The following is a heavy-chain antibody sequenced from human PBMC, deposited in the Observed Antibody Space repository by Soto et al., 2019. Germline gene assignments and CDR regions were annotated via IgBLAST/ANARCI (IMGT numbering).Heavy chain of an antibody. J-gene: IGHJ6*02. D-gene: IGHD3-16*01. Sequence: SLRLSCAASGFTFSSYAMSWVRQAPGKGLEWVSAISGSGGSTYYADSVKGRFTISRDNSKNTLYLQMNSLRAEDTAVYYCAKGGKIYYYYGMDVWGQGTTVTVSS. V-gene: IGHV3-23*01. CDR2: ISGSGGST. CDR1: GFTFSSYA. CDR3: AKGGKIYYYYGMDV.